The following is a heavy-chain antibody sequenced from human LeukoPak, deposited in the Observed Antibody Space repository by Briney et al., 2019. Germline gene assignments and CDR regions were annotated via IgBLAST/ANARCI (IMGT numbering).Heavy chain of an antibody. CDR2: IYSGGST. Sequence: GGSLRLSCAASGFTVSSNYMSWVRQAPGKGLEWVSVIYSGGSTYYADSVKGRFTISRDNSKNTLYLQMNSLRAEDTAVYYCARGDKQWLVLSPFFDYWGQGTLVTVSS. CDR3: ARGDKQWLVLSPFFDY. D-gene: IGHD6-19*01. CDR1: GFTVSSNY. V-gene: IGHV3-66*01. J-gene: IGHJ4*02.